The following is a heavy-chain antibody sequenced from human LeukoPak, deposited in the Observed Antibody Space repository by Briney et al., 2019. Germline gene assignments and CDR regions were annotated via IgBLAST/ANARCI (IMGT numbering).Heavy chain of an antibody. CDR1: GYTFTSDD. V-gene: IGHV1-2*02. Sequence: ASVTVSFTASGYTFTSDDINWVRQATGQGLEWMGWINSNSGGTNYAQKFQGRVTMTRDTSISTAYMELSRLRSDDTAVYYCARGDDNGDYEAIDWGQGTLVTVSS. CDR3: ARGDDNGDYEAID. D-gene: IGHD4-17*01. CDR2: INSNSGGT. J-gene: IGHJ4*02.